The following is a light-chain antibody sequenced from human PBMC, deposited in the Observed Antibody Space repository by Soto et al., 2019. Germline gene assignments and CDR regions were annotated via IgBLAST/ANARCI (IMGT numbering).Light chain of an antibody. V-gene: IGKV1-12*01. CDR1: QSIYSR. J-gene: IGKJ4*01. Sequence: DIQMTQSPSSVSASIGDRVTMSCRASQSIYSRLAWYQQKPGKAPELLIYATSTLQNGVPSRFSGSGFGTDFTLSISSLQPEDSASYFCQQTDDFPLTFGGGTKVEI. CDR3: QQTDDFPLT. CDR2: ATS.